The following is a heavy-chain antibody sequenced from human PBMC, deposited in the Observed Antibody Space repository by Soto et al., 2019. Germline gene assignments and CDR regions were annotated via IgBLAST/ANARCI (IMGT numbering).Heavy chain of an antibody. D-gene: IGHD5-18*01. J-gene: IGHJ4*02. CDR2: IYYSGST. CDR3: ARGGGYSYGYIFDY. CDR1: GGSISISSYY. Sequence: SDTLSLTCTVSGGSISISSYYWGWILHPPGKGLEWIGSIYYSGSTYYNPSLKSRVTISVDTSKNQFSLKLSSVTAADTAVYYCARGGGYSYGYIFDYWGQGTLVTVSS. V-gene: IGHV4-39*01.